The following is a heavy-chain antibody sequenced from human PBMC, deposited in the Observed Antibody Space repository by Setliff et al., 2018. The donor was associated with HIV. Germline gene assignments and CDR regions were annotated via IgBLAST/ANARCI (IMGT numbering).Heavy chain of an antibody. CDR1: GGSFSGYY. D-gene: IGHD5-18*01. CDR2: IIPSGST. Sequence: KTSETLSLTCAVYGGSFSGYYWSWIRQPPGKGLKWIGEIIPSGSTSYNPSLKSRVAISVDTSRSQFSLKMTSVTAADTAVYYCARGLSVYSYANVYYYHGMDVWGQGTTVTVSS. J-gene: IGHJ6*02. CDR3: ARGLSVYSYANVYYYHGMDV. V-gene: IGHV4-34*01.